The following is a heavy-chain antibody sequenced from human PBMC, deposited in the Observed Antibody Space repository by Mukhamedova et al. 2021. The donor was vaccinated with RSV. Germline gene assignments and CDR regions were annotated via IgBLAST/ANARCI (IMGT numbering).Heavy chain of an antibody. D-gene: IGHD5-12*01. V-gene: IGHV3-48*03. J-gene: IGHJ4*02. Sequence: WVSYISSSGNTIYYADSVKGRFTISRDNAKNSLYLQMNSLRAEDTAVYYCARDRYNGYGFDFWGQGTLVTVPS. CDR3: ARDRYNGYGFDF. CDR2: ISSSGNTI.